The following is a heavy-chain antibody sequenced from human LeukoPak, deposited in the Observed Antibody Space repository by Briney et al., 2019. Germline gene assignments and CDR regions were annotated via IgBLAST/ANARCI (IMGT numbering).Heavy chain of an antibody. D-gene: IGHD3-22*01. J-gene: IGHJ4*02. V-gene: IGHV3-30*18. CDR2: ISYDGSNK. Sequence: GGSLRLSCAASGFTFSSYGMHWVRQAPGKGLEWVAVISYDGSNKYYADSVKGRFTISRDNSKNTLYLQMNSLRAEDTAVYYCAKGGYYDSSGYSDNFDYWGQGTLVTVSS. CDR3: AKGGYYDSSGYSDNFDY. CDR1: GFTFSSYG.